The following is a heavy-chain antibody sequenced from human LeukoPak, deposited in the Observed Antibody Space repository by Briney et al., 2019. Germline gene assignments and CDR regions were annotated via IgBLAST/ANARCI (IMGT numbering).Heavy chain of an antibody. D-gene: IGHD4-17*01. J-gene: IGHJ4*02. CDR1: GFTFSSYE. V-gene: IGHV3-48*03. CDR3: ARSAGTVTTGFDY. Sequence: GGSLRLSCAASGFTFSSYEMNWIRQAPGKGLEWVSYISSSGSTIYYADSVKGRFTISRDNAKNSLYLQMNSLRAEDTAVYYCARSAGTVTTGFDYWGQGTLVTVSS. CDR2: ISSSGSTI.